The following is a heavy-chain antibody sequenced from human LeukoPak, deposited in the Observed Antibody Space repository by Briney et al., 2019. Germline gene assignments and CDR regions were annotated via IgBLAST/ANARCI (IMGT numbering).Heavy chain of an antibody. D-gene: IGHD3-10*01. CDR1: GFTFSSYW. CDR2: IKQDGSDK. CDR3: ATHPGDHWFGYLQL. V-gene: IGHV3-7*01. J-gene: IGHJ4*02. Sequence: PGGSLRLSCAASGFTFSSYWMTWVRQAPGEGLEWVAQIKQDGSDKYYVDSVKGRFTVFRDNAKDSLYLQMNSLRAEDTAVYYCATHPGDHWFGYLQLWGQGTLVTVSS.